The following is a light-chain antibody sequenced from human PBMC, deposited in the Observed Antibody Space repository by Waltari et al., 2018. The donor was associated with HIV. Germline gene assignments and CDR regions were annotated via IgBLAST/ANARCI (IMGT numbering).Light chain of an antibody. CDR3: QSYDSSLSGSWV. CDR2: GNN. J-gene: IGLJ3*02. CDR1: SSNIGAGYD. V-gene: IGLV1-40*01. Sequence: QSVLTQPPSVSGAHGQRVTFSCTGSSSNIGAGYDVHWYPQLPGTAPKLLIYGNNNRPSGVPDRFSGSKSGTSASLAITGLQAEDEADYYCQSYDSSLSGSWVFGGGTKLTVL.